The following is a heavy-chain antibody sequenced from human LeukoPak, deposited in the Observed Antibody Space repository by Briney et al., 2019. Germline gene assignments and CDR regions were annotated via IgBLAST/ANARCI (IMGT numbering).Heavy chain of an antibody. CDR2: IFTSGTT. Sequence: PLQTLSLTCTVSGGSISSGSYSWSSIRRPAGKGLEWIGRIFTSGTTNYNPSLKSRVTISIDTSKKQFSLKLNSMTVAPTALATYSGADSGGYNADAYEVSGQVATLTVSS. D-gene: IGHD3-22*01. V-gene: IGHV4-61*02. CDR3: SGADSGGYNADAYEV. CDR1: GGSISSGSYS. J-gene: IGHJ3*01.